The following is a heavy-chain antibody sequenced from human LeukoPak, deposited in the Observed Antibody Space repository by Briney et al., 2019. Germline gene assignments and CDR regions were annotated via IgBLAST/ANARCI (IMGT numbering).Heavy chain of an antibody. V-gene: IGHV1-2*02. CDR2: INPNTGGT. D-gene: IGHD3-9*01. J-gene: IGHJ4*02. Sequence: ASVKVSCKASGYTFTGYFMHWVRQAPGQGLDWMGWINPNTGGTKYAQKFQGRVTMTRDTSIGTAYMELSTVTSDDTAVYFCARVHATGYFALDLGYWGQGTLVTVSS. CDR1: GYTFTGYF. CDR3: ARVHATGYFALDLGY.